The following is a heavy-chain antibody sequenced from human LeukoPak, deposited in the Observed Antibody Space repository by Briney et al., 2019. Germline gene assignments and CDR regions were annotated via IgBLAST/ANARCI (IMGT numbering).Heavy chain of an antibody. J-gene: IGHJ4*02. CDR2: ISGSGGST. CDR1: GFTFSSYA. CDR3: AKDANARYDFWSGREWYYFDY. D-gene: IGHD3-3*01. V-gene: IGHV3-23*01. Sequence: GGSLRLSCAASGFTFSSYAMSWVRQAPGKGLEWVSAISGSGGSTYYAASVKGRFTISRDNSKNTLYLQMNSLRAEDTAVYYCAKDANARYDFWSGREWYYFDYWGQGTLVTVSS.